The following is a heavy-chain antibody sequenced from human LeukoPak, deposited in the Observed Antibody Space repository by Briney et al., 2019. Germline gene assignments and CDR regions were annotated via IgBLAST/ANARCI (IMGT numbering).Heavy chain of an antibody. D-gene: IGHD6-25*01. J-gene: IGHJ4*02. V-gene: IGHV3-11*04. CDR1: GFTFSDYY. CDR2: ITNSGSTT. Sequence: GGSLRLSCVASGFTFSDYYMSWIRQAPGKGLEWISYITNSGSTTFYADSVKGRFTISRDNAKNSLYLQMNSLRAEDTAVYYCARGRLGQRGLFDYWGQGTLVTVSS. CDR3: ARGRLGQRGLFDY.